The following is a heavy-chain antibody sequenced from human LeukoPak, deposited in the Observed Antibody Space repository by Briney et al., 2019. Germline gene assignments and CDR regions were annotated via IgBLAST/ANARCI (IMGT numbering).Heavy chain of an antibody. CDR1: GFTFSSYA. CDR3: ASTVLV. CDR2: ISSNGGST. V-gene: IGHV3-64*01. D-gene: IGHD4-17*01. J-gene: IGHJ4*02. Sequence: GGSLRLSCAASGFTFSSYAMHWVRQAPGKGLEYVSAISSNGGSTYYANSVKGRFTISRDNSKNTLYLQMGSLRAEDMAVYYCASTVLVWGQGTLVTVSS.